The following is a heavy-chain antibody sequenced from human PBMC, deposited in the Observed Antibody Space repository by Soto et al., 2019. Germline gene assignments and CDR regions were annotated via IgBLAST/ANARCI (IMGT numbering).Heavy chain of an antibody. CDR2: INPNSGGT. CDR1: GYTFTGYY. D-gene: IGHD1-26*01. J-gene: IGHJ6*02. CDR3: ARDFSGNYYWDYYYGMDV. V-gene: IGHV1-2*04. Sequence: ASVKVSCKASGYTFTGYYMHWVRQAPGQGLGWMGWINPNSGGTNYAQKFQGWVTMTRDTSISTAYMELSRLRSDDTAAYYCARDFSGNYYWDYYYGMDVWGQGTTVTVSS.